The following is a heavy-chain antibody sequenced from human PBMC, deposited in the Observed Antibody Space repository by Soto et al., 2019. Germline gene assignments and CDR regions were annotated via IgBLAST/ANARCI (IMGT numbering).Heavy chain of an antibody. CDR1: GGSISSGGYY. CDR3: ARGVVVAALDYFDY. CDR2: IYYSGST. Sequence: SETLSLTCTFSGGSISSGGYYLSWIRQHPGKGLEWIGYIYYSGSTYYNPSLKSRVTISVDTSKNQFSLKLSSVTAADTAVYYCARGVVVAALDYFDYWGQGTLVTVSS. V-gene: IGHV4-31*03. J-gene: IGHJ4*02. D-gene: IGHD2-15*01.